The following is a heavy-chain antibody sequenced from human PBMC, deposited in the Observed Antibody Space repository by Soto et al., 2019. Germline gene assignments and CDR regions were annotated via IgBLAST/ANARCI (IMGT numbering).Heavy chain of an antibody. CDR3: ARVEAAYSYYYYGMDV. D-gene: IGHD3-16*01. J-gene: IGHJ6*02. V-gene: IGHV3-33*01. CDR1: GFTFSSYG. Sequence: GGSLRLSCAASGFTFSSYGMHWVRQAPGKGLEWVAVIWYDGSNKYYADSVKGRFTISRDNSKNTLYLQMNSLRAEDTAVYYCARVEAAYSYYYYGMDVWGQGTTVTVSS. CDR2: IWYDGSNK.